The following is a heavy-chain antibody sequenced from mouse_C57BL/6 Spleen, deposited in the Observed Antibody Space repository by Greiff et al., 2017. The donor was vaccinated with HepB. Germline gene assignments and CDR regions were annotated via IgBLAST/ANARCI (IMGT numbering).Heavy chain of an antibody. CDR2: INPSTGGT. J-gene: IGHJ4*01. Sequence: DVQLQESGPELVKPGASVKISCKASGYSFTGYYMNWVKQSPEKSLEWIGEINPSTGGTTYNQKFKAKATLTVDKSSSTAYMQLKSLTSEDSAVYYCARTLYYDPSYAMDYWGQGTSVTVSS. V-gene: IGHV1-42*01. CDR1: GYSFTGYY. CDR3: ARTLYYDPSYAMDY. D-gene: IGHD2-4*01.